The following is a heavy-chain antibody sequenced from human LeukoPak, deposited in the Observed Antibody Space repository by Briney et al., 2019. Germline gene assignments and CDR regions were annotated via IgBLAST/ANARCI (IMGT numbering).Heavy chain of an antibody. CDR1: GDSISSYY. V-gene: IGHV4-59*01. Sequence: SETLSLTCTVSGDSISSYYWSWIRQPPGKGLEWMWYIYYNWSTNYNPSLTSRVTISTDTSKNQFSLKLSSVTAADTAVYYCARYLGSSSSWYDQTNWFDPWGQGNLVTVSS. CDR2: IYYNWST. CDR3: ARYLGSSSSWYDQTNWFDP. D-gene: IGHD6-13*01. J-gene: IGHJ5*02.